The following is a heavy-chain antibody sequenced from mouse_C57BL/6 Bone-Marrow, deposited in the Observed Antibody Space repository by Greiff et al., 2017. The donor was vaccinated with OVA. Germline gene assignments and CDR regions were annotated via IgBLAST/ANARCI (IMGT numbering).Heavy chain of an antibody. Sequence: EVQLVESGGGLVKPGGSLKLSCAASGFTFSSYAMSWVRQTPEKRLEWVATISDGGSYTYYPDNVKGRFTISRDNAKNNLYLQMSHLKSEDTAMYYCAREDYYGSSPRAMDYWGQGTSVTVSS. J-gene: IGHJ4*01. D-gene: IGHD1-1*01. CDR1: GFTFSSYA. V-gene: IGHV5-4*01. CDR2: ISDGGSYT. CDR3: AREDYYGSSPRAMDY.